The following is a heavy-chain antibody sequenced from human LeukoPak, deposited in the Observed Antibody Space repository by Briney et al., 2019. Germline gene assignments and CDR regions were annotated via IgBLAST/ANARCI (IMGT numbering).Heavy chain of an antibody. CDR3: AKDIGGPNGY. Sequence: GGSLRLSCAASGFTFDDYAMRWVRQAPGKGLEWVSGISWNSGSIGYADSVKGRFTISRDNAKNSLYLQMNSLRAEDTALYYCAKDIGGPNGYWGQGTLVTVSS. CDR2: ISWNSGSI. CDR1: GFTFDDYA. V-gene: IGHV3-9*01. J-gene: IGHJ4*02. D-gene: IGHD2-8*01.